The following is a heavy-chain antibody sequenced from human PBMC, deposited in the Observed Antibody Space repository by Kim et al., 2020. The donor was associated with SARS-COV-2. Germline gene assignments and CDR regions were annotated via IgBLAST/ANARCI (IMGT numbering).Heavy chain of an antibody. D-gene: IGHD3-9*01. CDR2: ISAYNGNT. Sequence: ASVKVSCKASGYTFTSYGISWVRQAPGQGLEWMGWISAYNGNTNYAQKLQGRVTMTTDTSTSTAYMELRSLRSDDTAVYYCARGEYYDILTGYYYYYGMDVWGQGTTVTVSS. V-gene: IGHV1-18*01. CDR3: ARGEYYDILTGYYYYYGMDV. J-gene: IGHJ6*02. CDR1: GYTFTSYG.